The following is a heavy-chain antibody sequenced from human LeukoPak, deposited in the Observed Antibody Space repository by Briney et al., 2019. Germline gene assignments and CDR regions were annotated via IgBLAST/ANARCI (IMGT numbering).Heavy chain of an antibody. J-gene: IGHJ5*02. Sequence: SETLSLTCAVYGESLNSYYWSWIRQPPGKGLEWIGEIYESGSTEYNPSLKSRVTISMVPSKQQFSLSLTSVTAADTAVYYCAREENYDILTGYHNWFDPWGQGTLVTVSS. CDR3: AREENYDILTGYHNWFDP. V-gene: IGHV4-34*01. CDR2: IYESGST. CDR1: GESLNSYY. D-gene: IGHD3-9*01.